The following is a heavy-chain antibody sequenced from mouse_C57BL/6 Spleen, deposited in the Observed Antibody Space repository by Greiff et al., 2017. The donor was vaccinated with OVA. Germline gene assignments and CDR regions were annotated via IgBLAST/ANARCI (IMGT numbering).Heavy chain of an antibody. V-gene: IGHV1-55*01. D-gene: IGHD2-4*01. J-gene: IGHJ4*01. CDR1: GYPFPSYW. CDR2: IYPGSGST. CDR3: ARDGGLRRGDAIDD. Sequence: VQLQPPGAEPVKPGASVKMFCQASGYPFPSYWVTWVKPRPGQGLEWVGDIYPGSGSTYYNEKFKRKATLTVDTSSSTAYMQLSSLTSEDSAVYYCARDGGLRRGDAIDDWGQGTSVTVSS.